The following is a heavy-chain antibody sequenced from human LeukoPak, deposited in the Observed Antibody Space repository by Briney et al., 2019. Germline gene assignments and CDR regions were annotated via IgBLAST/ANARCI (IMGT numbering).Heavy chain of an antibody. V-gene: IGHV3-74*01. Sequence: PGGSLRLSCAASGFTFSSYWMHWVRQAPGKGLVWVSRINSDGGSTSYADSVKGRFTISRDNTKNTLYLQMISLRAEDTAVYYCARDYYDSSGYEVLYYFDYWGQGTLVTVSS. CDR1: GFTFSSYW. D-gene: IGHD3-22*01. CDR2: INSDGGST. CDR3: ARDYYDSSGYEVLYYFDY. J-gene: IGHJ4*02.